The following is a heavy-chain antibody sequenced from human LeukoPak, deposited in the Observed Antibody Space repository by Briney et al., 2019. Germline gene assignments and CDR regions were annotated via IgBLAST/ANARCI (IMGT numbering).Heavy chain of an antibody. V-gene: IGHV3-66*01. CDR1: GFTVSSNY. Sequence: GGSLRLSCAASGFTVSSNYMTWVRQAPGKGLSGVSVILGGGGTYYADSVKGRFTISRDNSKNTLYLQMNSLRAEDTAVYYCARGLVLTYYYFESWGQGTLVTVSS. CDR3: ARGLVLTYYYFES. J-gene: IGHJ4*02. D-gene: IGHD2-8*02. CDR2: ILGGGGT.